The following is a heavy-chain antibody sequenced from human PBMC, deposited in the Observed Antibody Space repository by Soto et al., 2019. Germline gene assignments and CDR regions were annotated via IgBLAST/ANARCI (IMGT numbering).Heavy chain of an antibody. V-gene: IGHV1-46*02. J-gene: IGHJ6*02. CDR1: GYSFNSHF. CDR2: IDPNGGGTT. D-gene: IGHD3-10*01. Sequence: QARLVQSGAAVRKPGASVTISCKASGYSFNSHFVHWVRQAPGQGLEWMAIIDPNGGGTTCHAEKLQGRVTLTRDTATSTMYMEMRSLRSEDTAVYYCARSDYGLDVWGQGTTVTVSS. CDR3: ARSDYGLDV.